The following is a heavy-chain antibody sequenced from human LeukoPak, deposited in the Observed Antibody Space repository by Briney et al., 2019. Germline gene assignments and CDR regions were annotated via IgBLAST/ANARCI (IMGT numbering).Heavy chain of an antibody. CDR1: GGSFSGYY. CDR2: INHSGST. D-gene: IGHD1-14*01. J-gene: IGHJ4*02. CDR3: ARGNRSYFDY. Sequence: PSETLSLTCAVYGGSFSGYYWSWIRQPPGKGLEWTGEINHSGSTNYNPSLKIRVTISVDTSKNQFSLKLSSVTAADTAVYYWARGNRSYFDYWGQGTLVTVSS. V-gene: IGHV4-34*01.